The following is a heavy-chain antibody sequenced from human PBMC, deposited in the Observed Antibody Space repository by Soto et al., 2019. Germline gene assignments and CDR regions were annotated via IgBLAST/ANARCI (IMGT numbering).Heavy chain of an antibody. V-gene: IGHV4-34*01. CDR1: GXSFSGYY. D-gene: IGHD4-17*01. J-gene: IGHJ4*02. CDR2: INHSGST. Sequence: SETLSLTCAVYGXSFSGYYWSWIRQPPGKGLEWIGEINHSGSTNYNPSLKSRVTISVDTSKNQFSLKLSSVTAADTAVYYCARGFYGGFFDYWGQGTLVTVSS. CDR3: ARGFYGGFFDY.